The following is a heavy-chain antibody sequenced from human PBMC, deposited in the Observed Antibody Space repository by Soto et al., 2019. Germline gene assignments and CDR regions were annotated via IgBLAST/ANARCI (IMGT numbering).Heavy chain of an antibody. D-gene: IGHD3-16*01. Sequence: GGSLRLSCAASGFTFSSYAMSWVRQAPGKGLEWVSAISGSGGSTYYADSVKGRFTISRDNSKNTLYLQMNSLRAEDTAVYYCAKFGSAGIEYYYGMDVWGQGTTVTVSS. CDR3: AKFGSAGIEYYYGMDV. CDR1: GFTFSSYA. CDR2: ISGSGGST. J-gene: IGHJ6*02. V-gene: IGHV3-23*01.